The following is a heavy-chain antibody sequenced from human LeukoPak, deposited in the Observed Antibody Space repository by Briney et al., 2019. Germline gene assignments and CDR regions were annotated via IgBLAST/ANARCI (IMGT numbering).Heavy chain of an antibody. CDR2: ISHDGSNK. V-gene: IGHV3-30*03. CDR3: ARVFRYFDPPSYYYYMDV. D-gene: IGHD3-9*01. Sequence: GGSLRLSCAASGFSFSSYGMHWVRQAPGKGLERVALISHDGSNKYHADSVKGRFTISRDNAKNLLYLQMNSLRAEDTAVYYCARVFRYFDPPSYYYYMDVWGKGTTVTVSS. CDR1: GFSFSSYG. J-gene: IGHJ6*03.